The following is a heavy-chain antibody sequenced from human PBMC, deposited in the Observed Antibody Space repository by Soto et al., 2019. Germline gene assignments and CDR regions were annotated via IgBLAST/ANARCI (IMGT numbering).Heavy chain of an antibody. D-gene: IGHD1-7*01. J-gene: IGHJ5*02. CDR3: GREGGETWDYEAS. CDR1: GGSFSGYY. V-gene: IGHV4-34*01. Sequence: KPSETLSLTCAVYGGSFSGYYWSWIRQPPGKGLEWIGEINHSGSTHYNPSLKSRVTVSVDTSRNQFFLTLRSVSAADSAVYHCGREGGETWDYEASWGQGTPVTVSS. CDR2: INHSGST.